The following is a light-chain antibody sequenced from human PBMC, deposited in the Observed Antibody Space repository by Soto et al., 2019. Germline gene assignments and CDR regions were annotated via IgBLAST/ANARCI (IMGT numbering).Light chain of an antibody. CDR1: RSDVGGYNL. Sequence: QSALTQPASVSGSPGQSITISCTGTRSDVGGYNLVSWYQQHPGRAPKLMIYEDNKRPSGVPSRFSASKSGNPASLTISGLQAEDEADYHCCSYAGSTSHVVFGGGTKLTVL. J-gene: IGLJ2*01. CDR2: EDN. V-gene: IGLV2-23*01. CDR3: CSYAGSTSHVV.